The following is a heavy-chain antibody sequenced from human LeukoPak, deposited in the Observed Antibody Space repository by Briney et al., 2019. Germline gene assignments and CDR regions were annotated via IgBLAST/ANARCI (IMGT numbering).Heavy chain of an antibody. CDR2: IKQDGSEK. J-gene: IGHJ4*02. CDR1: GFTFSSYW. V-gene: IGHV3-7*01. CDR3: ARAFGGEFDY. D-gene: IGHD3-16*01. Sequence: GGSLRLSCEGSGFTFSSYWMAWVRQAPGKGLEWVANIKQDGSEKYYVDSVKGRFTISRDNAKNSLSLQMNSLRAEDTAVYYCARAFGGEFDYWGQGTLVTVSS.